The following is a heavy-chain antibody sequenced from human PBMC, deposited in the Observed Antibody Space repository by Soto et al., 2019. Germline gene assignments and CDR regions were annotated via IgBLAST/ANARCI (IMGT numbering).Heavy chain of an antibody. CDR1: GFTFSSYG. CDR2: IKEDGSEK. Sequence: PGWSLRLSCAASGFTFSSYGVSWVRQAPGKGLEWVANIKEDGSEKYYVDSVKGRFTISRDNAKNSLYLQMNSLRAEDTAVYYCARDSPQLVRFPSFYGMDVWGQGTTVTVSS. V-gene: IGHV3-7*01. CDR3: ARDSPQLVRFPSFYGMDV. D-gene: IGHD6-6*01. J-gene: IGHJ6*02.